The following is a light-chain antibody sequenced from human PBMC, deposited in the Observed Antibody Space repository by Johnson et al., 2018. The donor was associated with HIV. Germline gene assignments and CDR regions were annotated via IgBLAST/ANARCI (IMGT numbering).Light chain of an antibody. V-gene: IGLV1-51*01. CDR1: SSNVGSSF. Sequence: QSVLTQPPSVSAAPGQTVTISCSGSSSNVGSSFVSWYRQVPGTAPKLLIYDNNMRPSGVPDRFSGSKSGTSATLGITGHPTGDAADYFCGTWENSRRSASFGTGAEVTVL. CDR2: DNN. J-gene: IGLJ1*01. CDR3: GTWENSRRSAS.